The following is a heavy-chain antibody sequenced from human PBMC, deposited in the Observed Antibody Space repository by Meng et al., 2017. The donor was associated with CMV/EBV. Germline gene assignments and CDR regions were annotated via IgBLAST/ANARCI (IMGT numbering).Heavy chain of an antibody. CDR2: IYSGGGT. D-gene: IGHD2-2*01. CDR3: ARDRGDIVVVPAAISRGAFDI. V-gene: IGHV3-53*01. J-gene: IGHJ3*02. CDR1: GIAVTDNY. Sequence: GGSLRLSCAASGIAVTDNYMSWVRQAPGMGPQWVSLIYSGGGTKYADSVRGRFTISRDSSKNTLHLEMNSLRVEDTAVYYCARDRGDIVVVPAAISRGAFDIWGQGTMVTVSS.